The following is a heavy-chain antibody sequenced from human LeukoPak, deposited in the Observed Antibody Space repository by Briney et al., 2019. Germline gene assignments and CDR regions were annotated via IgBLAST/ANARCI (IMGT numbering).Heavy chain of an antibody. CDR2: MNPNSGNT. CDR1: GYTFTSYD. D-gene: IGHD6-19*01. Sequence: GASVKVSCKASGYTFTSYDINWVRQATGQGLEWMGWMNPNSGNTGYAQKFQGRVTMTRNTSISTAYMELSSLRSEDTAVYYCATGAGTLTYYYYGMDVWGQGTTVTVPS. CDR3: ATGAGTLTYYYYGMDV. V-gene: IGHV1-8*01. J-gene: IGHJ6*02.